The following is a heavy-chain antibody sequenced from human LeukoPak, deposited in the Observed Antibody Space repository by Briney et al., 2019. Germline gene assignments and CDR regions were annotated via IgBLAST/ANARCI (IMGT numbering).Heavy chain of an antibody. CDR1: GYTFTGYY. D-gene: IGHD1-1*01. Sequence: ASVKVSCKASGYTFTGYYMHWVRQAPGQGLAWMGWINPNSGGTNYAQKFQGRVTMTRDTSISTAYMELSRLRSDDTAVYYCARDTGTPLYYYYGMDVWGQGTTVTVSS. CDR3: ARDTGTPLYYYYGMDV. V-gene: IGHV1-2*02. J-gene: IGHJ6*02. CDR2: INPNSGGT.